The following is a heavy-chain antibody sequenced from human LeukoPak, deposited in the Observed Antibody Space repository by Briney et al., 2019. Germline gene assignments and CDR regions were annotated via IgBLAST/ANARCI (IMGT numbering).Heavy chain of an antibody. CDR1: GGSISSGDYY. J-gene: IGHJ3*02. Sequence: PSETLSLTCTVSGGSISSGDYYWSWIRQPPGKGLEWIGYIYYSGSTYYNPSLKSRVTISVDTSKNQLSLKLSSVTAADTAVYYCARANRDPDAFDIWGQGTMVTVSS. CDR3: ARANRDPDAFDI. V-gene: IGHV4-30-4*02. D-gene: IGHD5-24*01. CDR2: IYYSGST.